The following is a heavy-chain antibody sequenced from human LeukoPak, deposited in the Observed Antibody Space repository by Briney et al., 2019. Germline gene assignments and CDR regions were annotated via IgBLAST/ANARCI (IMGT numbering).Heavy chain of an antibody. D-gene: IGHD2-15*01. J-gene: IGHJ4*02. CDR3: ARDYCSGPKCYFINY. CDR2: ITSSSTV. Sequence: GGSLRLSCAASGFTFSNYSMNWVRQAPGKGLEWVSYITSSSTVYYAGSVKGRFTISRDNAKNSLFLQMNSLRAEDTAVYYCARDYCSGPKCYFINYWGQGALVTVSS. V-gene: IGHV3-48*04. CDR1: GFTFSNYS.